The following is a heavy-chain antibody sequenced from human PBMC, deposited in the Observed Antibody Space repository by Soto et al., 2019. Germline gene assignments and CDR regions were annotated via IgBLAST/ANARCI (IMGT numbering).Heavy chain of an antibody. V-gene: IGHV3-74*01. CDR3: ARGWFGPDV. D-gene: IGHD3-10*01. Sequence: EVQLVESGGGLVQPGGSLRLSCAASEFTFSGRSVHWVRQAPGKGLVWVSGIDKVGTDSTYADSVKGRFPSSRDNAKNTVDLPMNSLGVEDTAVYYCARGWFGPDVWGKGTTVTVSS. J-gene: IGHJ6*03. CDR2: IDKVGTDS. CDR1: EFTFSGRS.